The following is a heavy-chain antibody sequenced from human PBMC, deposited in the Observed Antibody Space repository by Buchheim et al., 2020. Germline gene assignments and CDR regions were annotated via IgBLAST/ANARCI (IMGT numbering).Heavy chain of an antibody. CDR2: INTDGSTT. Sequence: EVQLVESGGGLVQPGGSLRLSCAGSGFTFSNYWMHWVRQAPGKGLVWVSHINTDGSTTTYADSVRGRFTSSRDNTKNTVVLQMNSLRAEDTAVYYCARGQGYGMDVWGQGTT. CDR1: GFTFSNYW. V-gene: IGHV3-74*01. J-gene: IGHJ6*02. CDR3: ARGQGYGMDV.